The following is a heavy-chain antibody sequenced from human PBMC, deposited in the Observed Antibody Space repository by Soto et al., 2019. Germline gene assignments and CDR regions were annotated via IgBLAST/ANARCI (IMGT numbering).Heavy chain of an antibody. J-gene: IGHJ4*02. CDR1: GYTLTELS. CDR2: FDAEDGAA. V-gene: IGHV1-24*01. D-gene: IGHD2-8*01. Sequence: ASVKVSCKVSGYTLTELSMHWVRQAPGKGLEWMGVFDAEDGAASYAQNFQGRVTMTVDTSTDTAYMEVTSLRSEDTAVYYCATVHFPANADACVAFRPADYWGQGTLVTVSS. CDR3: ATVHFPANADACVAFRPADY.